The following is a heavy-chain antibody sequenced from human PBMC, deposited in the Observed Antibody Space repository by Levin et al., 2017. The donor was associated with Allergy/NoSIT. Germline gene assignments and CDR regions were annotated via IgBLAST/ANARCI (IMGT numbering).Heavy chain of an antibody. V-gene: IGHV3-21*01. CDR3: AREILSIYCSGGSCYSEDYYYGMDV. CDR1: GFTFSSYS. J-gene: IGHJ6*02. D-gene: IGHD2-15*01. Sequence: GGSLRLSCAASGFTFSSYSMNWVRQAPGKGLEWVSSISSSSSYIYYADSVKGRFTISRDNAKNSLYLQMNSLRAEDTAVYYCAREILSIYCSGGSCYSEDYYYGMDVWGQGTTVTVSS. CDR2: ISSSSSYI.